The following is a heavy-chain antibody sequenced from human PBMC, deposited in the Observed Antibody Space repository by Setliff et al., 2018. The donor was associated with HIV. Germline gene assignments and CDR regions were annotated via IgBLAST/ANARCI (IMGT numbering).Heavy chain of an antibody. Sequence: TLSLTCTVSGGSISSSSYYWGWIRQPPGKGLEWIGSVYYGGSTYYNPSLKSRVTISVDTSKSQFSLKLNSVPAADTAVYYCARPGSLFYWVDPWGQGTLVTVSS. J-gene: IGHJ5*02. CDR1: GGSISSSSYY. V-gene: IGHV4-39*01. CDR2: VYYGGST. CDR3: ARPGSLFYWVDP. D-gene: IGHD3-3*01.